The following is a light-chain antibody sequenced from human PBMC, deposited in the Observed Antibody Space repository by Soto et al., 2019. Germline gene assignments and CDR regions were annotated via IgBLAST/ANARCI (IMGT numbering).Light chain of an antibody. CDR1: QRIGNW. J-gene: IGKJ1*01. V-gene: IGKV1-5*03. CDR3: QQYHSYSWT. CDR2: KAS. Sequence: DIQMTKSPSTLSASAVDRITITCRARQRIGNWLAWYQQQPGKASNLLIDKASSAGSGAPSCISGGESGTYSTLTISLLQEDYFATYCRQQYHSYSWTFGQGTKVDIK.